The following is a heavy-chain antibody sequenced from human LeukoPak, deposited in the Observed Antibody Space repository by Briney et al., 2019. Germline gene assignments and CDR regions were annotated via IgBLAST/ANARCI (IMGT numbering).Heavy chain of an antibody. J-gene: IGHJ4*02. CDR2: IYYSGST. Sequence: SETLSLTCTVSGGSISSGDYYWSWIRQPPGKGLEWIGYIYYSGSTYYNPSLKSRVTISVDTSKNQFSLKLSSVTAADTAVYYCARGHYGSGSYYSRGGYFDYWGQGTRVTVSS. D-gene: IGHD3-10*01. CDR1: GGSISSGDYY. CDR3: ARGHYGSGSYYSRGGYFDY. V-gene: IGHV4-30-4*08.